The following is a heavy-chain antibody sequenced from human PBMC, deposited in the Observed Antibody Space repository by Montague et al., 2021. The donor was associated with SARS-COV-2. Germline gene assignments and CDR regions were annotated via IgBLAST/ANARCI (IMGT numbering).Heavy chain of an antibody. Sequence: PALVKPTQTLTLTCTFSGFSLSTSGVGVGWIRQPPGKALEWLGIXYWNDDKRYSPSLKSRLTITKDTSKNQVFLTMTNMDPVDTATYYCAQRHSYDSSGYYRDYWGQGTLVTVSS. CDR2: XYWNDDK. CDR3: AQRHSYDSSGYYRDY. V-gene: IGHV2-5*01. CDR1: GFSLSTSGVG. J-gene: IGHJ4*02. D-gene: IGHD3-22*01.